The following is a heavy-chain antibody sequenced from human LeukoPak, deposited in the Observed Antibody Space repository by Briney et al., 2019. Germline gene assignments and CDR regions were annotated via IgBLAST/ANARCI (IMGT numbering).Heavy chain of an antibody. Sequence: HPGGSLRLSCAASGFTFSSYAMSWVRQPPGKGLEWVSAISGSGGSTYYADSVKGRFTISRDNSKNTLYLQMNSLRAEDTAVYYCAKVYSGYDLLADYWGQGTLVTVSS. CDR3: AKVYSGYDLLADY. CDR1: GFTFSSYA. J-gene: IGHJ4*02. D-gene: IGHD5-12*01. CDR2: ISGSGGST. V-gene: IGHV3-23*01.